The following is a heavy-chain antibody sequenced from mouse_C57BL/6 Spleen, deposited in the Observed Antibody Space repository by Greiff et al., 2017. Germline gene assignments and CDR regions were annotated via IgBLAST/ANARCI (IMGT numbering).Heavy chain of an antibody. CDR2: ISHDGSN. D-gene: IGHD2-5*01. V-gene: IGHV3-6*01. CDR3: ARDYSNGGWFAY. CDR1: GYSITSGYY. J-gene: IGHJ3*01. Sequence: EVQVVESGPGLVKPSQSLSLTCSVTGYSITSGYYWNWIRQFPGNKLEWMCYISHDGSNNYNPSLKNRISITRDTSKNQFFLKLNSVTTEDTATYYCARDYSNGGWFAYWGQGTLVTVSA.